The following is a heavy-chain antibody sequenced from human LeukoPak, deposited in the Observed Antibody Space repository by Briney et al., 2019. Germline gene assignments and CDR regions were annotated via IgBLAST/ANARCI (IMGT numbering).Heavy chain of an antibody. J-gene: IGHJ6*03. V-gene: IGHV3-30*04. D-gene: IGHD1-26*01. Sequence: GGSLRLSCAASGFTFNSYAIHWVRQAPGKGLEWVAVISYDGSKKFYAHSVKGRFTISRDNAKNSLYLQINSLRAEDTAVYYCARDPYSGGYGDYYYYYMDVWGKGTTVTISS. CDR1: GFTFNSYA. CDR2: ISYDGSKK. CDR3: ARDPYSGGYGDYYYYYMDV.